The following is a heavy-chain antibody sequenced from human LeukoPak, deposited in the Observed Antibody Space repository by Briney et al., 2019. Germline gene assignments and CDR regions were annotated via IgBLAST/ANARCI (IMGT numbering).Heavy chain of an antibody. CDR1: GGSISSSSYY. V-gene: IGHV4-39*07. Sequence: SETLSLTCTVSGGSISSSSYYWGWIRQPPGKGLEWLGSIYYSGSTYYNPSLKSRVTISVDTSKNQFSLKLSSVTAADTAVYYCARLTRYFPVGGPDYWGQGTLVTVSS. CDR3: ARLTRYFPVGGPDY. J-gene: IGHJ4*02. CDR2: IYYSGST. D-gene: IGHD3-9*01.